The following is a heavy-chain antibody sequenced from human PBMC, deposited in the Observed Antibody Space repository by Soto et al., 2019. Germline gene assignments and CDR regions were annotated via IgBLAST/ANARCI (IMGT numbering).Heavy chain of an antibody. CDR1: GGSFSGYY. V-gene: IGHV4-34*01. J-gene: IGHJ4*02. Sequence: QSETLSLTCAVYGGSFSGYYWSWIRQPPGKGLEWIGEINHSGSTNYNPSLKSRVTISVDTSKNQFSLKLSSVTAADTAVYYCARGRRRGLYRFFDYWGQGTLVTVSS. CDR2: INHSGST. D-gene: IGHD2-2*02. CDR3: ARGRRRGLYRFFDY.